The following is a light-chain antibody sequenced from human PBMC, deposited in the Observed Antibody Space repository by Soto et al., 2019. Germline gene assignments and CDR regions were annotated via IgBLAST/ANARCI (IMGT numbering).Light chain of an antibody. J-gene: IGLJ1*01. V-gene: IGLV2-8*01. CDR3: FSFTTTITHV. Sequence: QSVLTQPPSASGSPGQSVAISCTGSNSHDGGYNYVSWYQQHPGKAPKLMIYEVNKTPSEVPDRFSGSKSVNTASLTVSGLQAVDEAEYFCFSFTTTITHVFGTGTKGTVL. CDR2: EVN. CDR1: NSHDGGYNY.